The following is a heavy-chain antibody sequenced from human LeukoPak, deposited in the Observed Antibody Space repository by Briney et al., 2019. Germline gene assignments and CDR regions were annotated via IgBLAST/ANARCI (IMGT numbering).Heavy chain of an antibody. CDR1: GGSISSSSYY. CDR3: AKGAGGFSYYNWFDP. J-gene: IGHJ5*02. D-gene: IGHD5-18*01. CDR2: IYYSGST. Sequence: SETLSLTCTVSGGSISSSSYYWGWIRQPPGKGLEWIGSIYYSGSTYYNPSLKSRVTISVDTSNNQFSLKLSSVTAADTAIYYCAKGAGGFSYYNWFDPWGQGTLVTVSS. V-gene: IGHV4-39*07.